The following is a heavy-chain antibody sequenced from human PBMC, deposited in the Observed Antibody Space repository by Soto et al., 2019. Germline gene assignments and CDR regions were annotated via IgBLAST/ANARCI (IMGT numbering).Heavy chain of an antibody. J-gene: IGHJ4*02. V-gene: IGHV3-15*01. Sequence: PGGSLRLSCSASGFTFSNAWMSWVRQAPGKGLERIGRIKSKTEGGTTDYAAPVKGRFTISRDVSKNTLFLQMNSLKTVDTALYYCTTGPFVYYDSSGYSYYFDYWGQGT. CDR1: GFTFSNAW. CDR3: TTGPFVYYDSSGYSYYFDY. D-gene: IGHD3-22*01. CDR2: IKSKTEGGTT.